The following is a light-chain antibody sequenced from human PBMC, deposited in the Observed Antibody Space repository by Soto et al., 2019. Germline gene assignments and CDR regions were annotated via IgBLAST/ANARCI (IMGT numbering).Light chain of an antibody. CDR2: KAS. Sequence: DIQMTQSPSTLSASVGDRVTITCRASQSISSWLSWYQQEPGKPPKLLIYKASSLESGVPSRFGGSGSGTEFTLTISSLQPDDFATYYCLQYNSYPWTFGQGNRVDIK. V-gene: IGKV1-5*03. CDR1: QSISSW. CDR3: LQYNSYPWT. J-gene: IGKJ1*01.